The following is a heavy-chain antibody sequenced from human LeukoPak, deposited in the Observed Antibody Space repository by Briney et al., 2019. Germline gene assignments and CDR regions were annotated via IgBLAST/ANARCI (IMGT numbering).Heavy chain of an antibody. D-gene: IGHD5-24*01. CDR1: GDSISGNY. J-gene: IGHJ4*02. V-gene: IGHV4-59*08. Sequence: SETLSLTCTVSGDSISGNYWTWIRQPPGQGLEWIGYIYYSGSTNYNASLKSRVTISVDTSKNQFSLKLSSVTAADTAVYYCARLGDGDNFRYFDDWGQGTLVTVSS. CDR3: ARLGDGDNFRYFDD. CDR2: IYYSGST.